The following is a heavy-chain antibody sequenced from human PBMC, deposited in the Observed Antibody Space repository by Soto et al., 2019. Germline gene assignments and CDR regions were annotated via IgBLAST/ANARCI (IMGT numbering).Heavy chain of an antibody. CDR1: GFTFDDYA. D-gene: IGHD3-10*01. J-gene: IGHJ6*03. Sequence: EVQLVESGGGLVQPGRSLRLSCAASGFTFDDYAMHWVRQAPGKGLEWVSGISWNSGSIGYADSVKGRVTISRDNAKNALYLQMNSLRAEDTALYYCAKSDGSGSYSTYYYYMDVWGKGSTVTVSS. V-gene: IGHV3-9*01. CDR2: ISWNSGSI. CDR3: AKSDGSGSYSTYYYYMDV.